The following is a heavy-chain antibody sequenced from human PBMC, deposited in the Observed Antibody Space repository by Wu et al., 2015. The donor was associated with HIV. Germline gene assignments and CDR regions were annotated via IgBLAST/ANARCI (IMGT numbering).Heavy chain of an antibody. V-gene: IGHV1-18*01. D-gene: IGHD3-22*01. J-gene: IGHJ4*02. CDR2: ISAYNCNT. CDR3: ARGHYYDTSSSPMY. Sequence: QVQLVQSGGEVKKPGASVKVACKTSGYIFSDYGINWVRQAPGQGLEWMGWISAYNCNTKYSQKFQGRVNMTTDKSTSTAYMEVRSLRSDDTAVYYCARGHYYDTSSSPMYWGLGTLVTVSS. CDR1: GYIFSDYG.